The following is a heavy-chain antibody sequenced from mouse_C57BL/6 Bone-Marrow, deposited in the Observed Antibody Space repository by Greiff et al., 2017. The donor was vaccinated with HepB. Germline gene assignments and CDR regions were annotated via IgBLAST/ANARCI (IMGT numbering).Heavy chain of an antibody. D-gene: IGHD1-1*01. CDR2: INYDGSST. CDR3: ARRGFITTVVATGYFDY. CDR1: GFTFSDYY. Sequence: EVQRVESEGGLVQPGSSMKLSCTASGFTFSDYYMAWVRQVPEKGLEWVANINYDGSSTYYLDSLKSRFIISRDNAKNILYLQMSSLKSEDTATYYCARRGFITTVVATGYFDYWGQGTTLTVSS. V-gene: IGHV5-16*01. J-gene: IGHJ2*01.